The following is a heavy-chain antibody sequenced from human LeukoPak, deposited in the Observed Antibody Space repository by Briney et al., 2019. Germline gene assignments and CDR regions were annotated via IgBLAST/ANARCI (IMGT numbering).Heavy chain of an antibody. CDR3: ARDQVGATYGY. CDR1: GYTFTTYG. CDR2: MNPNSGNT. D-gene: IGHD1-26*01. V-gene: IGHV1-8*02. J-gene: IGHJ4*02. Sequence: GASVKVSCKASGYTFTTYGIDWVRQATGQGLEWMGWMNPNSGNTGYAQKFQGRVTMTRNTSISTAYMELSSLRSEDTAVYYCARDQVGATYGYWGQGTLVTVSS.